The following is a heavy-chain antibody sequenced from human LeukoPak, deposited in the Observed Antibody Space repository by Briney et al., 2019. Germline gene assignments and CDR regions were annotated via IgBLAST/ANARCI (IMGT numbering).Heavy chain of an antibody. D-gene: IGHD3-3*01. Sequence: SETLSLTCTVSGGSVSSGSYYWRWIRQPPGKGLEWIGYIYYSGSTNYNPSLKSRVTISVDTSKNQFSLKLSSVTAADTAVYYCARDFTIFGLDVWGQGTTVTVSS. CDR2: IYYSGST. V-gene: IGHV4-61*01. J-gene: IGHJ6*02. CDR1: GGSVSSGSYY. CDR3: ARDFTIFGLDV.